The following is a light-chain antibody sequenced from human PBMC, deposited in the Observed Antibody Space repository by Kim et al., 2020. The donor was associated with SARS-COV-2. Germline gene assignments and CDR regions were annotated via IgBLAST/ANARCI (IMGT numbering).Light chain of an antibody. CDR3: QHRTSWPPMYI. V-gene: IGKV3-11*01. CDR2: DAS. Sequence: EIVLTQSPATLSLSAGDRATLSCRASQNISTYLVWYQQKPGQAPRLLIYDASNRATSSPARFSGSGSGTAFALTISSLEPEDFAVYYCQHRTSWPPMYIFGQGTMLEI. J-gene: IGKJ2*01. CDR1: QNISTY.